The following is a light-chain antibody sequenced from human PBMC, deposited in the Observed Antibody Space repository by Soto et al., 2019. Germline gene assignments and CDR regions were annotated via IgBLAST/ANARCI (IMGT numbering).Light chain of an antibody. J-gene: IGKJ2*01. V-gene: IGKV3-20*01. CDR3: QQYGSSPYT. Sequence: EIVLTQSPGTLSLSPGERATLSCRASQSVTSNYLAWYQQKPGQAPRLLIYDASIRATGIPDRFSGSGSGTDFRLAISRLEPEDFAVYYCQQYGSSPYTFGQGTKLEIK. CDR2: DAS. CDR1: QSVTSNY.